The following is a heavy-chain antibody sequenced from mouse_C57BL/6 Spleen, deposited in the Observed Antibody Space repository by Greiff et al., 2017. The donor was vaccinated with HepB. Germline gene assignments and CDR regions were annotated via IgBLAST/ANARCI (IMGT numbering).Heavy chain of an antibody. CDR1: GYTFTDYY. V-gene: IGHV1-19*01. D-gene: IGHD2-3*01. J-gene: IGHJ2*01. CDR3: ARGDGYYEGFDY. Sequence: EVQLQQSGPVLVKPGASVKMSCKASGYTFTDYYMNWVKQSHGKSLEWIGVINPYNGGTSYNQKFKGKATLTVDKSSSTAYMELNSLTSEDSAVYYCARGDGYYEGFDYWGQGTTLTVSS. CDR2: INPYNGGT.